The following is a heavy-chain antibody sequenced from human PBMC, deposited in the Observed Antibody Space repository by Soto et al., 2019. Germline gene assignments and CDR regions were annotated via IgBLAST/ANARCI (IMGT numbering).Heavy chain of an antibody. Sequence: GGSLRLSCAASGFTFSSYWMSWVRQAPGKGLEWVANIKQDGSEKYYVDSVKGRFTISRDNAKNSLYLQMNSLRAEDTAVYYCAIDLDYGAPNRLAPWGQGTLVTVSS. CDR3: AIDLDYGAPNRLAP. CDR1: GFTFSSYW. V-gene: IGHV3-7*01. CDR2: IKQDGSEK. D-gene: IGHD4-17*01. J-gene: IGHJ5*02.